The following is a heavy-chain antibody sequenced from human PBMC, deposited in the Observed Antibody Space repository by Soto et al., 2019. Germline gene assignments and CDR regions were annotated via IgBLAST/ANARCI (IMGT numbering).Heavy chain of an antibody. CDR1: GFTVSSNY. J-gene: IGHJ6*02. Sequence: GGSLRLSCAASGFTVSSNYMSWVRQAPGKGLEWVSVIYSGGSTYYADSVKGRFTISRDNSKNTLYPQMNSLRAEDTAVYYCARGTYYDYVWGSYPSHGIDVWGQGTTVTVSS. D-gene: IGHD3-16*02. CDR2: IYSGGST. V-gene: IGHV3-66*01. CDR3: ARGTYYDYVWGSYPSHGIDV.